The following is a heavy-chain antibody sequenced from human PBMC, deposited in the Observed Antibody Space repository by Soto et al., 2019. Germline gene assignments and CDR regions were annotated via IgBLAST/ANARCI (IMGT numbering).Heavy chain of an antibody. J-gene: IGHJ6*03. CDR1: GFTFSSYW. CDR3: ARDIKQSTYYDFWIYYMDV. CDR2: IKQDGSEK. Sequence: GGSLRLSCAASGFTFSSYWMSWVRQAPGKGLEWVANIKQDGSEKYYVDSVKGRFTISRDNAKNSLYLQMNSLRAEDTAVYYCARDIKQSTYYDFWIYYMDVWGKGTTVTVSS. V-gene: IGHV3-7*01. D-gene: IGHD3-3*01.